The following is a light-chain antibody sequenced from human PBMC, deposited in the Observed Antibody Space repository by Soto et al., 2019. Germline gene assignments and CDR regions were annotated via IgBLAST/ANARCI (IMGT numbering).Light chain of an antibody. Sequence: EVVLTQSPVTLSLSPGERPTLSCTASQSFRGLLAWYQQKPVQAPRLLIYDANNRATGIPPRFSGSGSGKDFALTIRGLEPEDSAVDYFQQRHMWHITFGQGTRLEIK. CDR2: DAN. CDR1: QSFRGL. J-gene: IGKJ5*01. CDR3: QQRHMWHIT. V-gene: IGKV3-11*01.